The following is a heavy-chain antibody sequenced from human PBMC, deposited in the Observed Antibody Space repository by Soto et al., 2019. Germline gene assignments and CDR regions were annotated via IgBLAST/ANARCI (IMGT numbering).Heavy chain of an antibody. D-gene: IGHD6-6*01. CDR3: ARRARPDFYYMDV. V-gene: IGHV3-64*01. CDR1: GFTLSGYA. Sequence: EVQLAESGGGLAQPGGSLRLSCAASGFTLSGYAMDWVRQAPGKGLEYVSGISSNGVGKYYANSVQGRFPISRDNSKNTVYLQMGSLRPEDMAVYYCARRARPDFYYMDVCGKGTTVTVSS. J-gene: IGHJ6*03. CDR2: ISSNGVGK.